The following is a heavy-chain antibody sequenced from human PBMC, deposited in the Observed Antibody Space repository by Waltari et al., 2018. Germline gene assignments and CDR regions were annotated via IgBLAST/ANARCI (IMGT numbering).Heavy chain of an antibody. D-gene: IGHD6-19*01. J-gene: IGHJ2*01. V-gene: IGHV1-8*01. Sequence: QVQLVQSGAEVKKPGASVKVSCKASGYTFTSYDITWVRQATGQGLEWMGWMNPNSGNTGYAQKFQGRVTMTRNTSISTAYMELSSLRSEDTAVYYCARGKPQWLAQIPYWYFDLWGRGTLVTVSS. CDR1: GYTFTSYD. CDR2: MNPNSGNT. CDR3: ARGKPQWLAQIPYWYFDL.